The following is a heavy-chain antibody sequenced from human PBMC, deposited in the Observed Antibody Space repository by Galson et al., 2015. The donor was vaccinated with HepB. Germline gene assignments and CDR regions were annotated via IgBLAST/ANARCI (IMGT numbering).Heavy chain of an antibody. CDR2: IKQDGSEK. CDR1: GFTFSSYW. J-gene: IGHJ4*02. V-gene: IGHV3-7*03. Sequence: SLRLSCAASGFTFSSYWMTWVRQPPGKGLEWVANIKQDGSEKYYVDSVKGRFTISRDNAKNSLSLQMNSLTAEDTAVYFCARGPYYSFWETTYWGRGTLVTVSS. D-gene: IGHD3-3*01. CDR3: ARGPYYSFWETTY.